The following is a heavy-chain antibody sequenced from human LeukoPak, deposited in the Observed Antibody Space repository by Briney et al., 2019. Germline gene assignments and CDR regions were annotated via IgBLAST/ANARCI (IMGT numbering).Heavy chain of an antibody. CDR2: IYYSGST. J-gene: IGHJ4*02. CDR3: ARSYSSGSDY. CDR1: GGSTSSYY. Sequence: SETLSLTCTVSGGSTSSYYWSWIRQPPGKGLEWIGYIYYSGSTNYNPSLKSRVTMSVDTSKNQFSLKLNSVTAADTAVYYCARSYSSGSDYWGQGTLVTVSS. D-gene: IGHD6-19*01. V-gene: IGHV4-59*01.